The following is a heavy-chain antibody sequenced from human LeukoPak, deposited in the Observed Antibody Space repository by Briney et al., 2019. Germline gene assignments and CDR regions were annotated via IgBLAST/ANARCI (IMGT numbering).Heavy chain of an antibody. V-gene: IGHV5-51*01. CDR1: GYSFTSYW. D-gene: IGHD3-3*01. J-gene: IGHJ4*02. CDR2: IYPGDSDT. Sequence: GESLKISCKGSGYSFTSYWIGWVRQMPGKGLEWMGIIYPGDSDTRYSPSFQGQVTISADKSISTAYLQWSSLKASDTAMCYCARTHPYDFWSGYYTNWGQGTLVTVSS. CDR3: ARTHPYDFWSGYYTN.